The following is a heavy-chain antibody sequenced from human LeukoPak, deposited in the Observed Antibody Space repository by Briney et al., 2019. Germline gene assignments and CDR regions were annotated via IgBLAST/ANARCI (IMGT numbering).Heavy chain of an antibody. CDR1: GGSFSGYY. D-gene: IGHD4-17*01. J-gene: IGHJ4*02. CDR3: ARGEFDYGDYGQLMALDY. V-gene: IGHV4-34*01. CDR2: INHSGST. Sequence: SETLSLTCAVYGGSFSGYYRSWIRQPPGKGLEWIGEINHSGSTNYNPSLKSRVTISVDTSKNQFSLKLSSVTAADTAVYYCARGEFDYGDYGQLMALDYWGQGTLVTVSS.